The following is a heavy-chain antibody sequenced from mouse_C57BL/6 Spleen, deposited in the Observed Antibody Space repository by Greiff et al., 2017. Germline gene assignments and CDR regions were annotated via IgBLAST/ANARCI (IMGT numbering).Heavy chain of an antibody. CDR2: INYDGSST. D-gene: IGHD1-1*01. CDR3: GSGRDCGSSYYAMDD. V-gene: IGHV5-16*01. Sequence: EVKLMESEGGLVQPGSSMKLSCTASGFTFSDYYMAWVRQVPEKGLEWVANINYDGSSTYYLDSLKGRFIISRDNAKNTLYLQMSSLKSEDTATYYCGSGRDCGSSYYAMDDWGQGTSVTVSS. CDR1: GFTFSDYY. J-gene: IGHJ4*01.